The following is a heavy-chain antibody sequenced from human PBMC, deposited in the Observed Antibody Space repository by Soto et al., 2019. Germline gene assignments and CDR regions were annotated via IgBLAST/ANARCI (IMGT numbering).Heavy chain of an antibody. CDR2: INPNTGVT. V-gene: IGHV1-2*02. D-gene: IGHD2-21*02. CDR3: GRQLAYCGGDCYTEPIDY. CDR1: GYTFSGYY. Sequence: QAQLVQSGAEVKKSGASMKVSCKASGYTFSGYYMNWVRQAPGQGLEWMGWINPNTGVTKYAQKFQGRVTMTRDTAISTAYMELSSLTSEDTAVYYCGRQLAYCGGDCYTEPIDYWGQGTLVTVSS. J-gene: IGHJ4*02.